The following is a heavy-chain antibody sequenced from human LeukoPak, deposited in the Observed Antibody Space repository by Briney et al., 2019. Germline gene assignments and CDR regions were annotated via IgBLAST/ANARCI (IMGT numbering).Heavy chain of an antibody. CDR2: ISGSGGST. CDR1: GFTFSSYA. CDR3: ARDTTRDFYDPSGYYHGHLDY. J-gene: IGHJ4*01. V-gene: IGHV3-23*01. Sequence: GGSLRLSCAASGFTFSSYAMSWVRQAPGKGLEWVSAISGSGGSTYYADSVKGRFTISRDNSKNTLYLQMNSLRAEDTAVYYCARDTTRDFYDPSGYYHGHLDYWGHGTLVTVSS. D-gene: IGHD3-22*01.